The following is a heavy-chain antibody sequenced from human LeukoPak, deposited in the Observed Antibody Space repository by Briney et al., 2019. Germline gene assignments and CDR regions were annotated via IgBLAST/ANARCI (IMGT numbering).Heavy chain of an antibody. CDR2: LDPEAGET. J-gene: IGHJ4*02. CDR3: ARVSRGNYYFDY. Sequence: ASVKVSCKVSGYTLTELSMHWVRQAPGKGLEWMGGLDPEAGETIYAQKFQGRVALTEDTSADTAYMELSSLKSEDTAVYYCARVSRGNYYFDYWGPGTLVTVSS. CDR1: GYTLTELS. V-gene: IGHV1-24*01.